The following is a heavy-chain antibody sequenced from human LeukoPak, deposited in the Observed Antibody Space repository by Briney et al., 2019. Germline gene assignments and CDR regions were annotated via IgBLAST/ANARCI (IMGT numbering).Heavy chain of an antibody. CDR3: ASQAAYYDSTGSGY. CDR2: ISSSSSYI. V-gene: IGHV3-21*01. Sequence: PGGSLRLSCAAPGFTFSSYSMNWVRQAPGKGLEWVSSISSSSSYIYYADSVKGRFTISRDNAKNSLYLQMNSLRAEDTAVYYCASQAAYYDSTGSGYWGQGTLVTVSS. CDR1: GFTFSSYS. J-gene: IGHJ4*02. D-gene: IGHD3-22*01.